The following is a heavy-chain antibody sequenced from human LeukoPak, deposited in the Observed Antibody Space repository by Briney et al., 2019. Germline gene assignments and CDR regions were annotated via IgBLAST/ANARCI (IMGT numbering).Heavy chain of an antibody. CDR3: ARGFSGTADY. CDR2: ISSSSSYI. CDR1: GFTFSSYS. Sequence: GGSLRLSCAASGFTFSSYSMNWVHQAPGKGLEWVSSISSSSSYIYYADSVKGRFTISRDNAKNSLYLQMNSLRAEDTAVYYCARGFSGTADYWGQGTLVTVSS. J-gene: IGHJ4*02. V-gene: IGHV3-21*01. D-gene: IGHD1-1*01.